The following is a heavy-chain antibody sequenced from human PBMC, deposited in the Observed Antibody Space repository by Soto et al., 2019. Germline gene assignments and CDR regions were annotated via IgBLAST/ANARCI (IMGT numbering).Heavy chain of an antibody. D-gene: IGHD3-22*01. V-gene: IGHV3-23*01. J-gene: IGHJ5*02. Sequence: PGGSLRLSCAASGFTFSSYAMSWVRQAPGKGLEWVSAISGSGGSTYYADSVKGRFTISRDNSKNTLYLQMNSLRAEDTAVYYCAKDRAPRYYYDSSGYPFGGYNWFEPWGQGTLVTVSS. CDR2: ISGSGGST. CDR3: AKDRAPRYYYDSSGYPFGGYNWFEP. CDR1: GFTFSSYA.